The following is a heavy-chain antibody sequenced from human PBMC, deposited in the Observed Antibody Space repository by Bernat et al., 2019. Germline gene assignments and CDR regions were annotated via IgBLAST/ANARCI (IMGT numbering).Heavy chain of an antibody. CDR1: GFTFSNAW. CDR3: TADLPGVAPSDLFDY. CDR2: VTSKGDGGTT. J-gene: IGHJ4*02. Sequence: EVQLVESGGDLLKPGGSLRLSCAASGFTFSNAWMLWVRQAPGKGLEWVARVTSKGDGGTTDYAAPVKCRFIISRDDSQNTLYLQMYSLKSEDTAVYYCTADLPGVAPSDLFDYWGQGTLVTVSS. D-gene: IGHD3-3*01. V-gene: IGHV3-15*01.